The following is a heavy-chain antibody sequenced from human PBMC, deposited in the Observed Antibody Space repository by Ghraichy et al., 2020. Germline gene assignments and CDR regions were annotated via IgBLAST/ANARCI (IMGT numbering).Heavy chain of an antibody. CDR3: VHSSSWYRYYYYGMDV. D-gene: IGHD6-13*01. V-gene: IGHV3-64D*06. Sequence: GESLNISCSASGFTFSSYAMHWVRQAPGKGLEYVSAISSNGGSTYYADSVKGRFTISRDNSKNTLYLQMSSLRAEDTAVYYCVHSSSWYRYYYYGMDVWGQGTTVTVSS. J-gene: IGHJ6*02. CDR2: ISSNGGST. CDR1: GFTFSSYA.